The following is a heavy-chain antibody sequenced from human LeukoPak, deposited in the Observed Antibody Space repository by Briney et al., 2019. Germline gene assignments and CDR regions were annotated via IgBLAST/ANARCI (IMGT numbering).Heavy chain of an antibody. V-gene: IGHV1-18*01. J-gene: IGHJ4*02. CDR1: GYTLTELS. D-gene: IGHD2-15*01. Sequence: ASVKVSCKVSGYTLTELSMHWVRQAPGQGLEWMGWISAYNGNTNYAQKLQGRVTMTTDTSTSTAYMELRSLRSDDTAVYYCARDAGGCCSGGSCYLLSGDIDYWGQGTLVTVSS. CDR2: ISAYNGNT. CDR3: ARDAGGCCSGGSCYLLSGDIDY.